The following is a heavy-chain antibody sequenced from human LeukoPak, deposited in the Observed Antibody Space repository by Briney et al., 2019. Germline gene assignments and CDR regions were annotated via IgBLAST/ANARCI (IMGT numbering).Heavy chain of an antibody. D-gene: IGHD3-22*01. Sequence: GGSLRLSCAASGFTFSSYGMHWVRQAPGKGLEWVAVIWYDGSNKYYADSVKGRFTISRDNSKNTLYLQMNSLRAEDTAVYYCARESNYYDSSGYYHHWYFDLWGRGTLVTVSS. CDR2: IWYDGSNK. J-gene: IGHJ2*01. CDR3: ARESNYYDSSGYYHHWYFDL. CDR1: GFTFSSYG. V-gene: IGHV3-33*08.